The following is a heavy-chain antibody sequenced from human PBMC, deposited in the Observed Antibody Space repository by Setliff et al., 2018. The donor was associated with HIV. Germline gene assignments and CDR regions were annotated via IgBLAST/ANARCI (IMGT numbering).Heavy chain of an antibody. J-gene: IGHJ4*01. CDR3: ARAPTVVTLLDY. V-gene: IGHV4-61*09. CDR2: TYTSGSS. Sequence: SETLSLTCSVSGGSISSGSYYWSWIRQPAGKGLEWIGHTYTSGSSTYNPSLKSRVTISRDTSKNQFSLKLSSVTAADTAVYYCARAPTVVTLLDYWGQGTLVTVSS. CDR1: GGSISSGSYY. D-gene: IGHD4-17*01.